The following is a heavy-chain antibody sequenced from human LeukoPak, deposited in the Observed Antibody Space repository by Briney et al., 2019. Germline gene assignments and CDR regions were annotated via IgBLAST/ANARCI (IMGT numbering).Heavy chain of an antibody. J-gene: IGHJ5*02. CDR3: ARGGNPVRQNWFDP. Sequence: PSETLSLTCTVSGGSISSYYWSWIRQPPGKGLEWIGYIYYSGSTNYNPSLKSRVTISVDTSKNQFPLKLSSVTAADTAVYYCARGGNPVRQNWFDPWGQGTLVTVSS. D-gene: IGHD3-16*01. CDR1: GGSISSYY. V-gene: IGHV4-59*08. CDR2: IYYSGST.